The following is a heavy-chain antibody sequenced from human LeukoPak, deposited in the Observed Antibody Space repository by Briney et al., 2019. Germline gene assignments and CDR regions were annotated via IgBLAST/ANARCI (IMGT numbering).Heavy chain of an antibody. CDR1: GYTFTSYG. D-gene: IGHD6-19*01. Sequence: GASVKVSCKASGYTFTSYGISWVRQPPGQGLEWMGWISAYNGNTNYAQKLQGRVTMTTDTSTSTAYMELRSLRSDDTAVYYCARDYAVADINFDAFDIWGQGTMVTVSS. V-gene: IGHV1-18*01. CDR3: ARDYAVADINFDAFDI. CDR2: ISAYNGNT. J-gene: IGHJ3*02.